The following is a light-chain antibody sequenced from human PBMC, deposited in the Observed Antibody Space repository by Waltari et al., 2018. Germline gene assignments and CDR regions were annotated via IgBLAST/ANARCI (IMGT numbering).Light chain of an antibody. V-gene: IGLV2-14*01. Sequence: QSALTQPAPVSGSPGQSIPIPCHGPSSDVDFYTYVPWDQQHPGKAPKLRVYDVSQRPSWVSDRFSGSKSGNTASLTISGLQAEDEADYCCNSYTGSSSWVFGGGTKVTVL. CDR3: NSYTGSSSWV. CDR2: DVS. J-gene: IGLJ3*02. CDR1: SSDVDFYTY.